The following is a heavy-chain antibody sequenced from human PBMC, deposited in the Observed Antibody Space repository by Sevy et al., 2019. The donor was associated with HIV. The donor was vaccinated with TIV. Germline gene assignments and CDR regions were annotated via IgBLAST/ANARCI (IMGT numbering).Heavy chain of an antibody. Sequence: ASVKVSCKASGYTFTDYFMHWVRQAPGQGLEWMGWINPNSGGTNYAQKFQGRVTMTRDTSISTAYMELSRLRSDDTAVYYCARRGVVVPATKNSFDPWGQGTLVTVSS. CDR3: ARRGVVVPATKNSFDP. D-gene: IGHD2-2*01. CDR1: GYTFTDYF. J-gene: IGHJ5*02. CDR2: INPNSGGT. V-gene: IGHV1-2*02.